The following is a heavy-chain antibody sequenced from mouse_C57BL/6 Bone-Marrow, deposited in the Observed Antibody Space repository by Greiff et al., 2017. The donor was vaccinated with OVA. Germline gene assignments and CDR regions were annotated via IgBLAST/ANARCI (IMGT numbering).Heavy chain of an antibody. CDR1: GFNFKDYY. D-gene: IGHD1-1*01. Sequence: VQLMESGAELVKPGASVKLSCTASGFNFKDYYMHWVQQRPEQGLEWIGRIDPEDGETKYAPKFQGQATITADTSTNTAYLQLSRLTSEDTAVYYCARSHYYNGSREYYFDYWGQGTTLTVSS. CDR2: IDPEDGET. V-gene: IGHV14-2*01. J-gene: IGHJ2*01. CDR3: ARSHYYNGSREYYFDY.